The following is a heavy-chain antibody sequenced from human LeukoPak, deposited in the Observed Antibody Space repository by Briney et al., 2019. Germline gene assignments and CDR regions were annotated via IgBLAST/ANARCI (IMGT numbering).Heavy chain of an antibody. V-gene: IGHV3-33*08. Sequence: PGGSLRLSCAASGFTFSNYGMHWVRQAPGKGLEWVAVIWYDGSNKYYADSVKGRFTSSRDNSKNTLHLQMDSLRAEDTAVYYCATGSRRGYGGNSDPGFDYWGQGTLVTVFS. J-gene: IGHJ4*02. CDR1: GFTFSNYG. CDR3: ATGSRRGYGGNSDPGFDY. CDR2: IWYDGSNK. D-gene: IGHD4-23*01.